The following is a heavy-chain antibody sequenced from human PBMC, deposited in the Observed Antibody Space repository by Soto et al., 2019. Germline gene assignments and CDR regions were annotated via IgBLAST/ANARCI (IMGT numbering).Heavy chain of an antibody. J-gene: IGHJ5*02. Sequence: SQTLSLTCAISGDSVSSNSAAWNWIRQSPSRGLEWLGRTYYRSKWYNDYAVSVKSRITINPDTSKNQFSLQLNSVTPEDTAVYYCAQEYYYGSGSYANWFAPWGQGTQVPVSS. D-gene: IGHD3-10*01. CDR3: AQEYYYGSGSYANWFAP. V-gene: IGHV6-1*01. CDR1: GDSVSSNSAA. CDR2: TYYRSKWYN.